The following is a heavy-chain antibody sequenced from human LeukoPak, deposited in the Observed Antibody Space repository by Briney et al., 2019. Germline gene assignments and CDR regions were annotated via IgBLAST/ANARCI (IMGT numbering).Heavy chain of an antibody. V-gene: IGHV3-11*01. J-gene: IGHJ4*02. CDR2: ISSSGSTI. CDR3: AISHTSCLGYY. D-gene: IGHD2-2*01. Sequence: GGSLRLSCAASGFAFSDYYMSWIRQAPGKGLEWVSYISSSGSTIYYADSVKGRFTISRDNAKNSLYLQMNSLRAEDTAVYYCAISHTSCLGYYWGQGTLVTVSS. CDR1: GFAFSDYY.